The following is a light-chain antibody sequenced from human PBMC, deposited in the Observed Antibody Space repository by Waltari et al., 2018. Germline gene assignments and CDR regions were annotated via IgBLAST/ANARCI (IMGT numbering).Light chain of an antibody. CDR3: QHYVPSPPWT. V-gene: IGKV3-20*01. CDR1: QSVSIN. CDR2: GSS. J-gene: IGKJ1*01. Sequence: EIVLTQSPGTLSLSPGERATLSCRASQSVSINLAWYQQKPGQAPRLLISGSSSRATGIPDRFSGSGSGTDFTLTISRLEPEDFAVYYCQHYVPSPPWTFGQGTKVEIK.